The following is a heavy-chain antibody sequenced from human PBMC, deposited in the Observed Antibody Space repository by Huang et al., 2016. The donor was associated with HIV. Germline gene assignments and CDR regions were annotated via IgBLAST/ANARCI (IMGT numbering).Heavy chain of an antibody. D-gene: IGHD3-9*01. J-gene: IGHJ5*02. Sequence: EVRFQGSGGGQVQPGGSLKLSCVASGFTFLDFWMPWARQVPGEGSVWVALINSDGTDIDYADSVRGRFVVSRNNARDILSLEMSSLRPEDTGVYFCAVGGRTASYFHFDPRGQGIPVSV. CDR2: INSDGTDI. CDR1: GFTFLDFW. CDR3: AVGGRTASYFHFDP. V-gene: IGHV3-74*01.